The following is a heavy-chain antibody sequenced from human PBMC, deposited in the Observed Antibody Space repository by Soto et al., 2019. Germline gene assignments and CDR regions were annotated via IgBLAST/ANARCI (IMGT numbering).Heavy chain of an antibody. V-gene: IGHV1-46*04. J-gene: IGHJ4*02. CDR3: ARDGAVAGRTFDS. CDR1: GYTFTSYF. D-gene: IGHD6-19*01. CDR2: IKLSVGST. Sequence: QVQLVQSGAEVKKPGASVKVSCKASGYTFTSYFMHWVRQAPGQGLEWLGIIKLSVGSTSYAQKLQGRVTITRDTYTSTVSVELSSLSSEDTAVYYCARDGAVAGRTFDSWGQGTLVTVSS.